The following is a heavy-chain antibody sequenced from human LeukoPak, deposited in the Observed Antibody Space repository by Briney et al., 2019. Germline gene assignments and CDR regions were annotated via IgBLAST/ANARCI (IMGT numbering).Heavy chain of an antibody. CDR3: ARDWGAAVWFGELLYYYYYMDV. CDR2: INPNSGGT. V-gene: IGHV1-2*02. J-gene: IGHJ6*03. D-gene: IGHD3-10*01. Sequence: RASVKVSCKASGYTFTGYYMHWVRQAPGQGLEWMGWINPNSGGTNYAQKLQGRVTMTTDTSTSTAYMELRSLRSDDTAVYCCARDWGAAVWFGELLYYYYYMDVWGKGTTVTISS. CDR1: GYTFTGYY.